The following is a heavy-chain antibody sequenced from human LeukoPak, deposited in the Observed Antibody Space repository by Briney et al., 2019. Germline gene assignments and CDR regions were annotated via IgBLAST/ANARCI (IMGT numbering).Heavy chain of an antibody. J-gene: IGHJ2*01. V-gene: IGHV4-59*07. CDR3: ARRPLIAYGKSYWYFDL. CDR2: VYNSGKT. CDR1: GGSISTYY. D-gene: IGHD3-10*01. Sequence: PSDTLSLTCTVSGGSISTYYWHWIRQPPGKGLEGLGYVYNSGKTNYNPSLMSRVTISVDTSKNQFSLELGSVTAADTAVYYCARRPLIAYGKSYWYFDLWGRGTLVTVSS.